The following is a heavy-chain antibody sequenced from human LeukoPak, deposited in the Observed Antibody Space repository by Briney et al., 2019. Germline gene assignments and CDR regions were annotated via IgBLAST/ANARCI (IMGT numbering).Heavy chain of an antibody. J-gene: IGHJ3*01. D-gene: IGHD2-2*01. CDR3: ARRMPGDAFDV. CDR1: GFTFDDYG. Sequence: GGSQRLSCAASGFTFDDYGMNWVRQPPGKGLEWVCNINWNGGSTSYADSLKGRLTISRDNAKSSLYLQMNSLRAEDTAMYFCARRMPGDAFDVWGQGTMVTVSS. CDR2: INWNGGST. V-gene: IGHV3-20*04.